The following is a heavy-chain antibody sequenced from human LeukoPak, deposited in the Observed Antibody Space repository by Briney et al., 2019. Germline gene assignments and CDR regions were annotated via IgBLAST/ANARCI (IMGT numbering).Heavy chain of an antibody. CDR3: AKSGYYDSSGYLY. CDR2: ISGSGGST. J-gene: IGHJ4*02. CDR1: GFTFSSYG. V-gene: IGHV3-23*01. Sequence: GGSLRLSCAASGFTFSSYGMHWVRQAPGKGLEWVSAISGSGGSTYYADSVKGRFTISRGNSKNTLYLQMNSLRAEDTAVYYGAKSGYYDSSGYLYWGQGTLVTVSS. D-gene: IGHD3-22*01.